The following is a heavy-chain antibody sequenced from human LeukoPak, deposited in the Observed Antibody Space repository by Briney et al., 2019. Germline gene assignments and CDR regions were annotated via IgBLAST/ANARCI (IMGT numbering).Heavy chain of an antibody. Sequence: PSETLSLTCAVYGGSFSGYYWSWIRQPPGKGLEWIGEINHSGSTNYNPSLKSRVTISVDTSKNQFPLKLSSVTAADTAVYYCARWSLLRFLEWLAFSAFDIWGQGTMVTVSS. V-gene: IGHV4-34*01. CDR3: ARWSLLRFLEWLAFSAFDI. CDR1: GGSFSGYY. CDR2: INHSGST. D-gene: IGHD3-3*01. J-gene: IGHJ3*02.